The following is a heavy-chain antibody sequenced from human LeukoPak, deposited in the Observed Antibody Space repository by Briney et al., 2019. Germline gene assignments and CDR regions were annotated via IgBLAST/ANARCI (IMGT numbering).Heavy chain of an antibody. D-gene: IGHD2-15*01. CDR2: ISGSGTST. CDR1: GFTVSSNY. CDR3: AVIVVVSALGAFDV. V-gene: IGHV3-23*01. Sequence: GGSLRLSCAASGFTVSSNYMSWVRQAPGKGLEWVSTISGSGTSTYYADSVRGRFTISRDNSKNTLYLQINSLRAEDTAVYYCAVIVVVSALGAFDVWGQGTVVTVSS. J-gene: IGHJ3*01.